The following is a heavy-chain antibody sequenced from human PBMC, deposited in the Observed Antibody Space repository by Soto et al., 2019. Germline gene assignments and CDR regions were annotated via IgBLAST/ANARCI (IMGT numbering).Heavy chain of an antibody. Sequence: SEKGSKESSGYTFPSYGISWVRQPPGQGLEWMGWISAYNGNTNYAQKLQGRVTMTTDTSTSTAYMELRSLRSDDTAVYYCARDLEGDYSDYYYGMDVWGQGTTVTVSS. V-gene: IGHV1-18*01. D-gene: IGHD4-4*01. CDR1: GYTFPSYG. CDR2: ISAYNGNT. CDR3: ARDLEGDYSDYYYGMDV. J-gene: IGHJ6*02.